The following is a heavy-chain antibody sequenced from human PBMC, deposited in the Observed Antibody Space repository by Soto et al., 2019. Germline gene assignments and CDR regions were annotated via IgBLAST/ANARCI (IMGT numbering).Heavy chain of an antibody. D-gene: IGHD3-10*01. V-gene: IGHV3-30-3*01. Sequence: QVQRVESGGGVVQPGRSLRLSCAASGFTFSSYAMHWVRQAPGKGLEWVAVISYDGSKKYYADSVKGRFTISRDNSKNTLYLQMNSLRAEDTAVYHCARDPGSYFDYWGQGTLVTVSS. CDR2: ISYDGSKK. CDR3: ARDPGSYFDY. CDR1: GFTFSSYA. J-gene: IGHJ4*02.